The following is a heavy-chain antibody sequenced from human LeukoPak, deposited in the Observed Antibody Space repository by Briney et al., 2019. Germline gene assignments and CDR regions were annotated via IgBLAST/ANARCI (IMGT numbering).Heavy chain of an antibody. CDR1: GGSISSGDYY. J-gene: IGHJ5*02. CDR2: IYYSGST. V-gene: IGHV4-30-4*08. D-gene: IGHD3-3*01. Sequence: PSETLSLTCTVSGGSISSGDYYWSWIRQPPGKGLEWIGYIYYSGSTYHNPSLKSRVTISVDTSKNQFSLKLSSVTAADTAVYYCASFPYYDFWSGQNWFDPWGQGTLVTVSS. CDR3: ASFPYYDFWSGQNWFDP.